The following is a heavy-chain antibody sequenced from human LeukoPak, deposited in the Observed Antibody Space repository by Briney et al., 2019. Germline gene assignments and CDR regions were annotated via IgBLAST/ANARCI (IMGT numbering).Heavy chain of an antibody. Sequence: SETLSLTCTVSGGSISSYYWSWIRQPAGKGLEWIGRIYTSGSTNYNPSLKSRVTMSVDTSKNQFSLKLSSVTAADTAVYYCARGRLAYGGNSPFDYWGQGTLVTVSS. CDR2: IYTSGST. CDR1: GGSISSYY. J-gene: IGHJ4*02. D-gene: IGHD4-23*01. CDR3: ARGRLAYGGNSPFDY. V-gene: IGHV4-4*07.